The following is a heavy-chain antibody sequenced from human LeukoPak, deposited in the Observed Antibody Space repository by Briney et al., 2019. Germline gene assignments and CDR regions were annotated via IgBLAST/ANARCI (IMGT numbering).Heavy chain of an antibody. CDR2: INHSGST. Sequence: ASETLSLTCTVSGGSISSSSYYWGWIRQPPGKGLEWIGEINHSGSTNYNPSLKSRVTISVDTSKNQFSLKLSSVTAADTAVYYCARHRFRRGITMVRGFDPWGQGTLVTVSS. D-gene: IGHD3-10*01. CDR3: ARHRFRRGITMVRGFDP. CDR1: GGSISSSSYY. J-gene: IGHJ5*02. V-gene: IGHV4-39*07.